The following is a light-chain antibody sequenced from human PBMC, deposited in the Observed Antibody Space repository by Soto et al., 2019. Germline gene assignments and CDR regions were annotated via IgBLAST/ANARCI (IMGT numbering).Light chain of an antibody. CDR3: QQSYSTPQNPWT. CDR1: QSISSY. CDR2: AAS. V-gene: IGKV1-39*01. Sequence: DIQMTQSPSSLSASVGDRVTITCRASQSISSYLNWYQQKPGKAPKLLIYAASSLQSGVPSRFSGSGSGTDFTLTISSLQPEDFATYYCQQSYSTPQNPWTFGQGTKVEIK. J-gene: IGKJ1*01.